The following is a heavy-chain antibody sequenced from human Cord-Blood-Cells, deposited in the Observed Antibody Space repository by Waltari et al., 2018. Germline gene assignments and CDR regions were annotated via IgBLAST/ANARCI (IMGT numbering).Heavy chain of an antibody. CDR1: GFTFSSYD. Sequence: QVQLVESGGGVVQPGRSLRLSCAASGFTFSSYDMHWVRQAPGKGLEWVAVIWYDGSNKYYADSVKGRFTISRDNSKNTLYLQMNSLRAEDTAVYYCARDRHDYGGNYFDYWGQGTLVTVSS. J-gene: IGHJ4*02. D-gene: IGHD4-17*01. CDR3: ARDRHDYGGNYFDY. V-gene: IGHV3-33*01. CDR2: IWYDGSNK.